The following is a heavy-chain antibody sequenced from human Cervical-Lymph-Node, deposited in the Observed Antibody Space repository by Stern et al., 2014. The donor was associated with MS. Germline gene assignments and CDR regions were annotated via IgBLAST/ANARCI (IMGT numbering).Heavy chain of an antibody. CDR2: ISYDGSNK. J-gene: IGHJ4*02. D-gene: IGHD3-22*01. CDR1: GFTFRTYA. V-gene: IGHV3-30*04. Sequence: VQLVESGGGVVQPGRSLRLSCAASGFTFRTYAMHWVRQAPGKGLEWVAVISYDGSNKYYADSVQGRFTISRDNSKNTLYLQMNSLRAEDTAIYFCARDMGYYDTSGYKSGFFDYWGQGTLVTVSS. CDR3: ARDMGYYDTSGYKSGFFDY.